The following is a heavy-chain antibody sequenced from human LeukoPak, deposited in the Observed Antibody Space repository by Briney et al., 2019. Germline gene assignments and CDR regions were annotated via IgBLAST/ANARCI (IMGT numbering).Heavy chain of an antibody. D-gene: IGHD1-26*01. J-gene: IGHJ6*03. V-gene: IGHV3-33*01. CDR2: IWYDGSNK. CDR1: GFTFSSYG. CDR3: ARVGATIYYYYYMDV. Sequence: GGSLRLSCAASGFTFSSYGMHWVRQAPGKGLEWVAVIWYDGSNKYYADSVKGRFTISRDNSKNTLYLQMNSLRAEDTAVYYCARVGATIYYYYYMDVWGKGTTVIVSS.